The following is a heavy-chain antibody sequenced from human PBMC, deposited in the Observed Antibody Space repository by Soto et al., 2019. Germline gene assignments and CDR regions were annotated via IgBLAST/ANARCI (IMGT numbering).Heavy chain of an antibody. CDR1: GGSISSSSYY. CDR2: IYYSGST. V-gene: IGHV4-39*01. CDR3: ARHRRSPPNTTPYDAFDI. D-gene: IGHD1-26*01. Sequence: PSETLSLTCTVSGGSISSSSYYWGWIRQPPGKGLEWIGSIYYSGSTYYNPSLKSRVTISVDTSKNQFSLKLSSVTAADTAVYYCARHRRSPPNTTPYDAFDIWGQGTMVTVSS. J-gene: IGHJ3*02.